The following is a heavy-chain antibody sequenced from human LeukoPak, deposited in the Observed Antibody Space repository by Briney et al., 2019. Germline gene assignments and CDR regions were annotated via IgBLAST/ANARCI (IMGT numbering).Heavy chain of an antibody. CDR1: GGTFSSYA. J-gene: IGHJ6*04. Sequence: GASVKVSCKASGGTFSSYAISWERQAPGQGLEWMGGIIPIFGTANYAQKFQGRVTITADESTSTAYMELSSLRSEDTAVYYCARVIGPVGELLGIYYYYGMDVWGKGTTVTVSS. V-gene: IGHV1-69*13. CDR3: ARVIGPVGELLGIYYYYGMDV. CDR2: IIPIFGTA. D-gene: IGHD3-10*01.